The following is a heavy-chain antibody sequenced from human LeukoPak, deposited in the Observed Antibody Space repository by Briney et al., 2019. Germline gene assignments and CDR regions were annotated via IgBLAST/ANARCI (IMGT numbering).Heavy chain of an antibody. V-gene: IGHV3-23*01. CDR3: ARDWGRGRYYFDY. J-gene: IGHJ4*02. Sequence: GGSLRLSCAASVFTFNTYVMSWVRQAPGKGLEWVSGISGSGGSTDYADSVKGRFTISRDNSKNTLYLHLNNLRAEDTALYYCARDWGRGRYYFDYWGQGTLVTVSS. CDR2: ISGSGGST. D-gene: IGHD3-16*01. CDR1: VFTFNTYV.